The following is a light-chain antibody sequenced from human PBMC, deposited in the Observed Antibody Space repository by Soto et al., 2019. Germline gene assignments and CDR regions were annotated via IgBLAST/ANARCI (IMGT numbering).Light chain of an antibody. CDR3: LHAITNQRT. V-gene: IGKV2-28*01. Sequence: DIVMTQSPLSLPVTPGEPASISCRSSQSLLHSNGYNYLDWYLQKPGQSPQLLIYLGSNRASGVPDRFSGSGSGTDFTLTISRVEAEDVVVYYCLHAITNQRTFGTGTKVDIK. CDR1: QSLLHSNGYNY. CDR2: LGS. J-gene: IGKJ3*01.